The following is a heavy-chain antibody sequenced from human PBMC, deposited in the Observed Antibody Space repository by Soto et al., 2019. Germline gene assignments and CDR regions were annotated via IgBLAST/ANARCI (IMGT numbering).Heavy chain of an antibody. Sequence: EVQVVESGGGLVQPGGSLRLSCAASDFTISPYWMTWVCQTPGHGLEFVANIKEDGSVRNYVDSVKGRFTISRDNAKNSLYLQMNSLRAEDTAVYYCGTDQWGGAFDLCGQGTTVTVSS. CDR3: GTDQWGGAFDL. V-gene: IGHV3-7*01. CDR2: IKEDGSVR. CDR1: DFTISPYW. D-gene: IGHD3-10*01. J-gene: IGHJ3*01.